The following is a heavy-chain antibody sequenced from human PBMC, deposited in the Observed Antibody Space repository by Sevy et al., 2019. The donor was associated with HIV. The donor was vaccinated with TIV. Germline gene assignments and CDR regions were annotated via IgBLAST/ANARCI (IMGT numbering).Heavy chain of an antibody. V-gene: IGHV3-74*01. J-gene: IGHJ4*02. CDR2: VDNDGSGT. D-gene: IGHD2-8*01. CDR3: TRDMYGIDY. CDR1: GFTFTNYW. Sequence: GGSLRLSCAASGFTFTNYWMHWVRQAPGKGLVLVSRVDNDGSGTNYADSVKGRFTISRDNAKNTVYLQMNSLRAEDTAVYYCTRDMYGIDYWGQGTLVTVSS.